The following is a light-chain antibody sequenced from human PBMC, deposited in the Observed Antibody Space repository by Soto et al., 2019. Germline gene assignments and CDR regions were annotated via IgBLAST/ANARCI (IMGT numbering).Light chain of an antibody. CDR1: QSVSSS. Sequence: EIVLTQSPATLSLSPGERATLSCRASQSVSSSLAWYQQKPGQAPRLLIYDASNRATGIPARFSGSGSGTDFTLTISSLEPEDFAVYYCQQYGNSPRTFGQGTKVDIK. J-gene: IGKJ1*01. V-gene: IGKV3-11*01. CDR2: DAS. CDR3: QQYGNSPRT.